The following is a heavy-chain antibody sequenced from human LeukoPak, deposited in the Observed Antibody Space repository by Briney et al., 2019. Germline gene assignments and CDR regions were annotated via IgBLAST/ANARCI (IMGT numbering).Heavy chain of an antibody. CDR3: ARDYKGDEDFDY. CDR1: GFTFSSYE. Sequence: PGGSLRLSCIASGFTFSSYEMNWVRQAPGKGLEWISFIDSGGGKILYADSVKGRFTTSRDDAKSSLHLEMNSLRAEDTAIYYCARDYKGDEDFDYWGQGTLVTVSS. D-gene: IGHD3-10*01. CDR2: IDSGGGKI. V-gene: IGHV3-48*03. J-gene: IGHJ4*02.